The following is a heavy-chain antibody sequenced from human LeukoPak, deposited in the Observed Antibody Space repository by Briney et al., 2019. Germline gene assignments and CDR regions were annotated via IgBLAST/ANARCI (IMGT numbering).Heavy chain of an antibody. Sequence: GGYLRRSCAGSGFTFSIYAMSWVRQAPGKGLQWVSSITSRGESTWYVDSVKGRFTITRDNSENTLYLQMHSLRAEDTAVYYCARDRPNYYGSDGHYYRRDGDYWGRGTLVSVSS. CDR1: GFTFSIYA. D-gene: IGHD3-22*01. J-gene: IGHJ4*02. CDR3: ARDRPNYYGSDGHYYRRDGDY. CDR2: ITSRGEST. V-gene: IGHV3-23*01.